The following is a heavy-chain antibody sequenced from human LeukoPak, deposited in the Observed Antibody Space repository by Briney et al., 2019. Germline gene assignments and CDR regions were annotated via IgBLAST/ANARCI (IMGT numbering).Heavy chain of an antibody. Sequence: SETLSLTCTVSGGSISSGDYYWSWIRQPPGKGLEWIGFIYNNGSTYYNPSLKSRVTISPDTSKDQFSLKLSSVTAADTAVYYCARLHSIYSSSPYYFDYWGQGTLVTVSS. CDR1: GGSISSGDYY. V-gene: IGHV4-30-4*01. CDR3: ARLHSIYSSSPYYFDY. CDR2: IYNNGST. D-gene: IGHD6-13*01. J-gene: IGHJ4*02.